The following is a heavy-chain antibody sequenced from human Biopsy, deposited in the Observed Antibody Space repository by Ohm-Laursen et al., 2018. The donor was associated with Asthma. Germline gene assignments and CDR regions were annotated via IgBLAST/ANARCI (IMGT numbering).Heavy chain of an antibody. V-gene: IGHV1-69*13. D-gene: IGHD4-17*01. J-gene: IGHJ4*02. CDR2: IMTVFGTT. CDR1: GGMFGNYA. Sequence: ASVKVSCKASGGMFGNYAISWVRQVPGQGLEWLGGIMTVFGTTNYAQNFQGRLTLTADESTSTAYMELSSLRSEDTAVYFCARDYDGDYVQRHLPLAYWGQGTLVTASS. CDR3: ARDYDGDYVQRHLPLAY.